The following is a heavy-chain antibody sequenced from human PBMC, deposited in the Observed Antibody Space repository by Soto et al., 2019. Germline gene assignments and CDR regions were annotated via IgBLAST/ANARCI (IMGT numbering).Heavy chain of an antibody. CDR1: GFSVSSDY. CDR2: IYSGGGR. J-gene: IGHJ6*02. D-gene: IGHD1-26*01. CDR3: AGDPGDRNAMIA. Sequence: VQVVESGGDLVQPGGSLRLSCAASGFSVSSDYMNWVRQAPGKGLEWVSVIYSGGGRYYADSVKGRFTISRDNSKNMVYLQMNSLRAEDTAVYYCAGDPGDRNAMIAWGQGTTVPVSS. V-gene: IGHV3-66*01.